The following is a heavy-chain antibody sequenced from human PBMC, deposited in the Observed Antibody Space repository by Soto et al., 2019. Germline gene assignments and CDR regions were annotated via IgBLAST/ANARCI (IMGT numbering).Heavy chain of an antibody. CDR2: IYYSGST. J-gene: IGHJ5*02. Sequence: SETLSLTCTVSGGSISSGDYYWSWIRQPPGKGLEWIGYIYYSGSTYYNPSLKSRVTISVDTSKNQFSLKLSSVTAADTAVYYCARAYFWYDILTGYYRNWFDPWGQGTLVT. D-gene: IGHD3-9*01. CDR3: ARAYFWYDILTGYYRNWFDP. CDR1: GGSISSGDYY. V-gene: IGHV4-30-4*01.